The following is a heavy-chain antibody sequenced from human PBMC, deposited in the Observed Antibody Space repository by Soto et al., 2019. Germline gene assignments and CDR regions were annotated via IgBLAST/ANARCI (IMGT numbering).Heavy chain of an antibody. CDR2: IYWDDDK. CDR1: GFSLDTGGVG. V-gene: IGHV2-5*02. J-gene: IGHJ4*02. Sequence: QITLKESGPTLVKPTQTLTLTCTFSGFSLDTGGVGVGWIRQPPGKTLEWLALIYWDDDKRYSPSLNSRLTITKDTSKSQVVLRMTNVDPVDTATYCCAHIFDFAWVWAFECWCQGALVTVSS. CDR3: AHIFDFAWVWAFEC. D-gene: IGHD3-9*01.